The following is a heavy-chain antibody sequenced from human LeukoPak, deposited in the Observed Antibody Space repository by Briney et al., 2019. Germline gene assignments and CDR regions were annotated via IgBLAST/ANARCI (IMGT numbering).Heavy chain of an antibody. D-gene: IGHD3-9*01. CDR1: GGSFSVYC. Sequence: PAQTLSLTWALYGGSFSVYCWSWVRQPPGKWLEWIGEINHIGSTNYNPPIKSRVTISVDTSKNQFSLKLSSVTAADTAVYYCARPVRYILTGYYKRGYYFDYWGQGTLVTVSS. V-gene: IGHV4-34*01. J-gene: IGHJ4*02. CDR2: INHIGST. CDR3: ARPVRYILTGYYKRGYYFDY.